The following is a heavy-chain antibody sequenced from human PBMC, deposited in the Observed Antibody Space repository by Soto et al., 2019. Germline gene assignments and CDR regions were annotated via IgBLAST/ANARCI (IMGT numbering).Heavy chain of an antibody. D-gene: IGHD2-15*01. J-gene: IGHJ6*02. CDR1: GYTFTSYA. Sequence: ASVKVSCKASGYTFTSYAMHWVRQAPGQRLEWMGWINAGNGNTKYSQKFQGRVTITRDTSAGTAYMELSSLRSEDTAVYYCARVVVQATQPRYYFYGMDVWGQGTTVTVSS. V-gene: IGHV1-3*01. CDR3: ARVVVQATQPRYYFYGMDV. CDR2: INAGNGNT.